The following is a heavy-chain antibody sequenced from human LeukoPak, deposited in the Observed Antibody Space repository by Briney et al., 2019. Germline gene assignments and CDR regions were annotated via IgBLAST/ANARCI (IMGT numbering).Heavy chain of an antibody. CDR2: INHSGST. Sequence: SETLSLTCAVYGGSFSGYYWSWIRQPPGKGLEWIGEINHSGSTNYNPSLKSRVTISVDTSKNQFSPKLSSVTAADTAVYFCARGVYNLALVFDYWGQGALVTVSS. J-gene: IGHJ4*02. D-gene: IGHD5-24*01. CDR3: ARGVYNLALVFDY. V-gene: IGHV4-34*01. CDR1: GGSFSGYY.